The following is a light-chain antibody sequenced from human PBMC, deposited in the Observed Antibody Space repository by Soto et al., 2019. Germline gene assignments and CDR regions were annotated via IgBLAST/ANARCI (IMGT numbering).Light chain of an antibody. CDR1: QSLVHSDGNSY. CDR3: MQATQPYT. V-gene: IGKV2-24*01. J-gene: IGKJ2*01. CDR2: MIS. Sequence: DFVMTQTPLSSPVTLGQPASISCRSSQSLVHSDGNSYLSWLHQRPGQPPRLLIYMISNRFSGVTDRFSGNGAGTDFTLKISKVEPEDVGVYYCMQATQPYTFRQGTKLEIK.